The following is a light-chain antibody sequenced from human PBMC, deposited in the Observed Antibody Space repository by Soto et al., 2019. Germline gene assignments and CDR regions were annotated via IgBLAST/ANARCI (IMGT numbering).Light chain of an antibody. J-gene: IGLJ3*02. CDR1: SGHSSYA. CDR3: QTWGTCPWV. Sequence: QPVLTQSPSASASLGASVKLTCTLSSGHSSYAIAWHQQQPEKGPRYLMKLNSDGSHSKGDGIPDRFSGSSSGAERYLTISSLQSEDEADYYCQTWGTCPWVFGGGTKLTVL. V-gene: IGLV4-69*01. CDR2: LNSDGSH.